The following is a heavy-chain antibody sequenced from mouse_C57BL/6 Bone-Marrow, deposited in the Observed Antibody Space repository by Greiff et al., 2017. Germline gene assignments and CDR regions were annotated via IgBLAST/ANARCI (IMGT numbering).Heavy chain of an antibody. V-gene: IGHV1-82*01. CDR2: IYPGDGDT. CDR1: GYAFSSSW. J-gene: IGHJ3*01. CDR3: ARIYYDYGGFAY. Sequence: VQLQQSGPELVKPGASVKISCKASGYAFSSSWMNWVKQRPGKGLEWIGRIYPGDGDTNYNGKFKGKATLTADKSSSTAYMQLSSLTSEDSAVYFCARIYYDYGGFAYWGQGTLVTVSA. D-gene: IGHD2-4*01.